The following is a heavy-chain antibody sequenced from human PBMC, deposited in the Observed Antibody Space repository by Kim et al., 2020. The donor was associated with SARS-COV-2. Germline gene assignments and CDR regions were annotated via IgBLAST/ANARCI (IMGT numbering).Heavy chain of an antibody. Sequence: APEKGRFTISRDDTKNTLYLQMNSLKTEATAVYYCTKDRRGYSLNWFDPWGQGTLVTVSS. V-gene: IGHV3-15*01. J-gene: IGHJ5*02. D-gene: IGHD5-18*01. CDR3: TKDRRGYSLNWFDP.